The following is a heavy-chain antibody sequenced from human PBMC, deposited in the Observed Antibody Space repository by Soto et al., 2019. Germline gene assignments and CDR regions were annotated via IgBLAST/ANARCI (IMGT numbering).Heavy chain of an antibody. D-gene: IGHD2-2*01. V-gene: IGHV3-7*01. Sequence: EVQLVESGGGLVQPGGSLRLSCVVSGLTFSNYWMSWVRQAPGKGLEWVANINQDGSESDYVDSVKGRFTISRDNAKNSLYLKMTSLRAEDTAVYYCARPARECSSPGCANWGQGTLVTVSS. CDR1: GLTFSNYW. CDR2: INQDGSES. J-gene: IGHJ4*02. CDR3: ARPARECSSPGCAN.